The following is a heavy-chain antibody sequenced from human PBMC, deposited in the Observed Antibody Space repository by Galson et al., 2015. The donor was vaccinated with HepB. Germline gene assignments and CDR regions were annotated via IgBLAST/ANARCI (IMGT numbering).Heavy chain of an antibody. CDR2: IWYDGTNK. D-gene: IGHD3-10*01. Sequence: SLRLSCAASGFTFSSYGIHWVRQAPGKGLEWVAVIWYDGTNKYYADSVKGRLTISRDNSKNTLFLQMNSLRAEDTAVYYCARDGGIWFMDVWGQGTTVTVSS. J-gene: IGHJ6*02. V-gene: IGHV3-33*01. CDR3: ARDGGIWFMDV. CDR1: GFTFSSYG.